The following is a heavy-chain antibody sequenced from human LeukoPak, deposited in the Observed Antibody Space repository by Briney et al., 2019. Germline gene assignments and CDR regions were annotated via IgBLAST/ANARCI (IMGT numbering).Heavy chain of an antibody. Sequence: PGGSLRLSCAASGFTFSSYGMHWVRQAPGKGLEWVAFIRYDGSNKYYADSVKGRFTISRDNSKNTLYLQMNSLRAEDTAVYYCAKDLGWEYQLHTNDYWGQGTLVTVSS. J-gene: IGHJ4*02. CDR2: IRYDGSNK. CDR1: GFTFSSYG. D-gene: IGHD2-2*01. CDR3: AKDLGWEYQLHTNDY. V-gene: IGHV3-30*02.